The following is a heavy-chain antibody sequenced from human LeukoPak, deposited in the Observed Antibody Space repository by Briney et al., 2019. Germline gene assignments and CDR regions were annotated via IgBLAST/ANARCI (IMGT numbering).Heavy chain of an antibody. CDR3: ARYGSIGD. Sequence: PGGSLRLSCAASGFTFSSTWMSWVHQAPGKGLEWVANIKEDGSAKNYVDSVKGRFTISRDNAKNSLYLQMSSLRVEDTSVYYCARYGSIGDLGQGTLVTVSS. J-gene: IGHJ4*02. CDR2: IKEDGSAK. V-gene: IGHV3-7*01. D-gene: IGHD6-6*01. CDR1: GFTFSSTW.